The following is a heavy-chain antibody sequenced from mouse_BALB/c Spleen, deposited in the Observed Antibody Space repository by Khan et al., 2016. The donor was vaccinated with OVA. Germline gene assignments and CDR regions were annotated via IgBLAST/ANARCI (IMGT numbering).Heavy chain of an antibody. CDR1: GFSLSRYN. CDR3: ARAYCRYDGYYAMDY. J-gene: IGHJ4*01. V-gene: IGHV2-6-4*01. CDR2: IWGGGGT. Sequence: QVQLKESGPGLVAPPQSLSITCTVSGFSLSRYNIHWVRQPPGKGLEWLGMIWGGGGTDYNSTLKSRLSIRKDNSKSQVLLKMNSLQTDDTAMYFCARAYCRYDGYYAMDYWGQGTSVTVSS. D-gene: IGHD2-14*01.